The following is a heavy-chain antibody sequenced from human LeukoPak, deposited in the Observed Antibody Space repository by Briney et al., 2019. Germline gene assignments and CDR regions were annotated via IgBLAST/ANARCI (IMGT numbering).Heavy chain of an antibody. CDR3: VRRPTTVTTHFDY. J-gene: IGHJ4*02. V-gene: IGHV1-2*02. Sequence: GASVKVSCKASGYTFTGYYMHWVRQAPGQGLEWMGWINPNSGGTNYAQKFQGRVTMTRDTSISTAYMELSRLRSDDTAVYYCVRRPTTVTTHFDYWGQGTLVTVSS. D-gene: IGHD4-11*01. CDR2: INPNSGGT. CDR1: GYTFTGYY.